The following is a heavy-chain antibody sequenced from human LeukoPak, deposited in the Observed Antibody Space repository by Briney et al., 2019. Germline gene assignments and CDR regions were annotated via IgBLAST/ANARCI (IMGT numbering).Heavy chain of an antibody. CDR2: FDPEGGET. CDR3: TGGSTWSLFDY. J-gene: IGHJ4*02. V-gene: IGHV1-24*01. CDR1: GYTLTELS. Sequence: ASVKVSCKVSGYTLTELSMHWVRQAPGKGLEWMGGFDPEGGETFYAQKFQGRVTMTEDTSTDTTYMEVSSLRSEDTAVYYCTGGSTWSLFDYWGQGTLVTVSS. D-gene: IGHD6-13*01.